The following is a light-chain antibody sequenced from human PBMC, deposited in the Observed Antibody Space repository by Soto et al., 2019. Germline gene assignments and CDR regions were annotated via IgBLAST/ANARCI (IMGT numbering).Light chain of an antibody. J-gene: IGKJ1*01. V-gene: IGKV1-5*01. CDR2: DAS. Sequence: DINMSQSPSTLSASVGDRVTITCRASQSISSWLAWYQQKPGKAPKLLIYDASSLESGVPSRFSGSGSGTEFTLTISSLQPDDFATYYCQHYNSYSEAFGQGTKVDI. CDR3: QHYNSYSEA. CDR1: QSISSW.